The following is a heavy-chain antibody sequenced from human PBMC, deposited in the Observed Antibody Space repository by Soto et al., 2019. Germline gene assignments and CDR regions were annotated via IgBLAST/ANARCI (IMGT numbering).Heavy chain of an antibody. CDR3: ASPPWLRPV. CDR1: GFPFSNYG. V-gene: IGHV3-30*03. D-gene: IGHD6-19*01. CDR2: ISFDGQDQ. J-gene: IGHJ4*02. Sequence: QVQLVESGGGVVEPGRSLRLSCAASGFPFSNYGMNWVRQAPGKGLEWMAVISFDGQDQDYADSVEGRFTISRDNSKSTLYLQMNSLRSEATAVYYCASPPWLRPVWGQGTLVTVSS.